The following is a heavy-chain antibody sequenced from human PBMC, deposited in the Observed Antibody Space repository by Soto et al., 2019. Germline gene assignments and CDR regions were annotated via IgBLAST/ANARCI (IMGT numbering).Heavy chain of an antibody. V-gene: IGHV4-4*02. Sequence: SETLSLTCAVSGGSISSSNCWSWVRQPPGKGLEWIGEIYHSGSTNFNPSLKSRVTISVDKSKNQFSLKLNSVTAADTAVYYCAREFYYDSGSSRWFDPWGQGTPVTVSS. D-gene: IGHD3-10*01. CDR2: IYHSGST. CDR1: GGSISSSNC. J-gene: IGHJ5*02. CDR3: AREFYYDSGSSRWFDP.